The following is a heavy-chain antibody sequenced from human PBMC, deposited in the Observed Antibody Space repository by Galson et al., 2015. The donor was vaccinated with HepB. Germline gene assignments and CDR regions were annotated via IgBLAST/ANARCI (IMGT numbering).Heavy chain of an antibody. J-gene: IGHJ4*02. CDR3: ARHPPTYYYGSWSYRAGLDY. Sequence: QSGAEVKKPGESLRISCKGSGYSFPSYWISWVRQMPGKGLEWMGRIDPSDSYTNYSPSFQGHVTISADKSTSTAYLQWSSLKASDTAMYYCARHPPTYYYGSWSYRAGLDYWGQGTLVTVSS. D-gene: IGHD3-10*01. CDR2: IDPSDSYT. CDR1: GYSFPSYW. V-gene: IGHV5-10-1*01.